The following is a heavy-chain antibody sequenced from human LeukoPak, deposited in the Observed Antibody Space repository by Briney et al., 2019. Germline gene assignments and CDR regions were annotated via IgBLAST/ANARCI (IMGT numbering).Heavy chain of an antibody. D-gene: IGHD3-22*01. CDR3: ARGRGSSGYYYAFDY. CDR1: GFTFSNYG. V-gene: IGHV3-48*04. CDR2: ISSSGRTI. J-gene: IGHJ4*02. Sequence: AGGSLRLSCAASGFTFSNYGMNWVRQAPGKGLEWVSYISSSGRTIKDADSVKGRFTISRDNAKNSLYLQMNSLRAEDTAVYYCARGRGSSGYYYAFDYWGQGTLVTVSS.